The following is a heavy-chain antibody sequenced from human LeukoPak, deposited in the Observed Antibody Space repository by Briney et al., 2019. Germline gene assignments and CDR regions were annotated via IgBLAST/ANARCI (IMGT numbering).Heavy chain of an antibody. Sequence: SETLSLTCTVSGGSISSYYWSWIRQPPGKGLEWIGYIYYSGSTNYNPSLKSRVTISVDTSKNQFSLKLSSATAADTAVYYCARMLPAAMYVLDYWGQGTLVTVSS. CDR2: IYYSGST. D-gene: IGHD2-2*01. CDR3: ARMLPAAMYVLDY. V-gene: IGHV4-59*01. J-gene: IGHJ4*02. CDR1: GGSISSYY.